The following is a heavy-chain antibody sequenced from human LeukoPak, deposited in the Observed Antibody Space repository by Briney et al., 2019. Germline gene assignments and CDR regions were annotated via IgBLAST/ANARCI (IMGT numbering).Heavy chain of an antibody. D-gene: IGHD3-9*01. CDR3: ARFLKTGYWAQYYYFDL. J-gene: IGHJ2*01. V-gene: IGHV3-7*01. CDR1: GFTFSSYW. CDR2: IKKDGSEK. Sequence: GGSLRLSCAASGFTFSSYWMSWVRQAPGKGLEWVANIKKDGSEKYYVDSVKGRFTISRDNAKNSLYLQMSSLRAEDTAVYYCARFLKTGYWAQYYYFDLWGRGTLVTVSS.